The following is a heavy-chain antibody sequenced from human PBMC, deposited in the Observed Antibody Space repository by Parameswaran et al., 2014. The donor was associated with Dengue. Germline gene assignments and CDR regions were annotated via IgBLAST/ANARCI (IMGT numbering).Heavy chain of an antibody. D-gene: IGHD3-3*01. V-gene: IGHV1-2*06. Sequence: VRQMPGKGLEWMGRINPNSGGTNYAQKFQGRVTMTRDTSISTAYMELSRLRSDDTAVYYCARGPSLGYDFWSGSILGDYGMDVWGQGTTVTVSS. J-gene: IGHJ6*02. CDR3: ARGPSLGYDFWSGSILGDYGMDV. CDR2: INPNSGGT.